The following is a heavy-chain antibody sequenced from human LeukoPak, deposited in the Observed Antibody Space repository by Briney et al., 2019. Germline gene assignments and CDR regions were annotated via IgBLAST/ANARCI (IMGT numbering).Heavy chain of an antibody. J-gene: IGHJ4*02. Sequence: PSETLSLTCAVYGGSFSGYYWSWIRQPPGKGLEWIGEINHSGSTNYNPSLKSRVTISVDTSKNQFSLKLSSVTAADTAVYYCARLGRYFDWLAGGNNFDYWGQGTLVTVSS. D-gene: IGHD3-9*01. CDR2: INHSGST. V-gene: IGHV4-34*01. CDR1: GGSFSGYY. CDR3: ARLGRYFDWLAGGNNFDY.